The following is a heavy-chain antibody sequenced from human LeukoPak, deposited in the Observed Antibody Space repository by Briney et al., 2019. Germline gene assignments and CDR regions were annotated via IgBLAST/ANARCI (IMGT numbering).Heavy chain of an antibody. D-gene: IGHD3-10*01. CDR1: GGTFSSYA. J-gene: IGHJ4*02. Sequence: GASVKVSCKASGGTFSSYAISWVRQAPGQGLEWMGGIIPIFGTANYAQKFQGRVTITTDESTSTAYMELSSLRSGDTAVYYCARGRAPLYYYGSGDSPYYFDYWGQGTLVTVSS. CDR3: ARGRAPLYYYGSGDSPYYFDY. V-gene: IGHV1-69*05. CDR2: IIPIFGTA.